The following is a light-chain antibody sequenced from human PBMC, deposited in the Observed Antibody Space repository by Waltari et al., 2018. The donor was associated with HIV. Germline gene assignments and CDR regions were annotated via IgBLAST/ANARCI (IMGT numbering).Light chain of an antibody. J-gene: IGKJ2*01. CDR1: ENVASW. CDR3: QQYNSDLYT. CDR2: KAS. Sequence: IQMTQSPSILSASVGDRVTITCRSSENVASWLAWYQQRPGRAPKLLIYKASTLEYGVPARFTGSGSGTNFTLTINSLSPDDFATYYCQQYNSDLYTFGLGTRLDLK. V-gene: IGKV1-5*03.